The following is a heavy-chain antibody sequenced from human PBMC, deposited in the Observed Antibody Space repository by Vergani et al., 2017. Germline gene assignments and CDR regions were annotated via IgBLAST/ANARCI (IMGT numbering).Heavy chain of an antibody. CDR3: AKDLYXYDSSGYSGYYYYGMDV. D-gene: IGHD3-22*01. Sequence: VQLVESGGGLVQPGGSLRLSCAASGFTFSSYGMHWVRQAPGKGLEWVAVISYDGSNKYYADSVKGRFTISRDNSKNTLYLQMNSLRAEDTAVYYCAKDLYXYDSSGYSGYYYYGMDVWGQGTTVTVSS. V-gene: IGHV3-30*18. CDR2: ISYDGSNK. CDR1: GFTFSSYG. J-gene: IGHJ6*02.